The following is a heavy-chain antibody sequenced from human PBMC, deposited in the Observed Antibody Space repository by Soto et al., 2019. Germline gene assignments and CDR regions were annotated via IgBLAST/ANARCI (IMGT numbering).Heavy chain of an antibody. J-gene: IGHJ3*02. CDR2: ISSSSSYI. V-gene: IGHV3-21*01. Sequence: GGSLRLSCAASGFTFSSYSMNWVRQAPGKGLEWVSSISSSSSYIYYADSVKGRFTISRDNAKNSLYLQMNSLRAEDTAVYYCAKDYDRSSDAFDIWGQGTMVTVSS. D-gene: IGHD3-22*01. CDR1: GFTFSSYS. CDR3: AKDYDRSSDAFDI.